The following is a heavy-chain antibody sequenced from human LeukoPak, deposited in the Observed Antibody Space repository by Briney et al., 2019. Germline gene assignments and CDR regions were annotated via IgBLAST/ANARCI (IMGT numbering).Heavy chain of an antibody. CDR2: ISAYNGNT. V-gene: IGHV1-18*01. Sequence: ASVKVSCKASGYTFTSYGISWVRQAPGQGLEWMGWISAYNGNTNYAHKLQGRVTMTTDTSTSTAYMELRSLRSDDTAVYYCARDSCSSTSCYYFDYWGQGTLVTVSS. CDR1: GYTFTSYG. D-gene: IGHD2-2*01. CDR3: ARDSCSSTSCYYFDY. J-gene: IGHJ4*02.